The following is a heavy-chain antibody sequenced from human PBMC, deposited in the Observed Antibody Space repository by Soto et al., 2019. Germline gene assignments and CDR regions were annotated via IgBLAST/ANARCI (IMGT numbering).Heavy chain of an antibody. J-gene: IGHJ4*02. D-gene: IGHD3-3*01. V-gene: IGHV4-31*03. CDR1: GGSIKSGGYY. CDR3: ASATFVFGVLDY. Sequence: TLSLTCTVSGGSIKSGGYYWTWIRQHPGKGLEWIGYIYNSGSTIYDSGNTYYSPSLKSRVTMSLDTSKSQFSLNLSSVTAADTAVYYCASATFVFGVLDYWGRGTLVTVSS. CDR2: IYNSGST.